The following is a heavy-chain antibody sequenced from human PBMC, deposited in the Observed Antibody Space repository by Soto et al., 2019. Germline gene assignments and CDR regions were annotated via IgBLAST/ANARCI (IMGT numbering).Heavy chain of an antibody. CDR3: AKHNSSGWKLDY. Sequence: QVQLVESGGGVVQPGRSLRLSCAASGFTFSSYGMHWVRQAPGKGLEWVAVISDDGRNKYYADSVKGRFTISRDNSKNPLYMQMNSVRAEETAVYYCAKHNSSGWKLDYWGQGTLVPVSS. CDR1: GFTFSSYG. J-gene: IGHJ4*02. D-gene: IGHD6-19*01. CDR2: ISDDGRNK. V-gene: IGHV3-30*18.